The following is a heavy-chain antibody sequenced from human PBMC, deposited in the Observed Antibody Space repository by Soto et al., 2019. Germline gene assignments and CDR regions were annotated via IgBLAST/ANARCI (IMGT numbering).Heavy chain of an antibody. D-gene: IGHD3-10*01. CDR3: ARPGRVAPRDCFDY. CDR1: GYTFTSYW. V-gene: IGHV5-51*01. J-gene: IGHJ4*02. CDR2: VYPGDSDA. Sequence: GESLKISCAASGYTFTSYWIGWVRQMPGKGLEWMGIVYPGDSDARYSPSFLGQVTISADRSITTAYLQWSSLKASDTAIYYCARPGRVAPRDCFDYWGQGTLVTVSS.